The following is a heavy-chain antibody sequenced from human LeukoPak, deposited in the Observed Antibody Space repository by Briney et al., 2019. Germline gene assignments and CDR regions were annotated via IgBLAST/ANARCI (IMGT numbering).Heavy chain of an antibody. Sequence: SVKVSCKASGGTFSSYAISWVRQAPGQGLEWMGRIIPIFGTANYAQKFQGRVAITTDESTSTAYMELSSLRSEDTAVYYCARVWELLAFDIWGQGTMVTVSS. CDR2: IIPIFGTA. D-gene: IGHD1-26*01. CDR3: ARVWELLAFDI. CDR1: GGTFSSYA. V-gene: IGHV1-69*05. J-gene: IGHJ3*02.